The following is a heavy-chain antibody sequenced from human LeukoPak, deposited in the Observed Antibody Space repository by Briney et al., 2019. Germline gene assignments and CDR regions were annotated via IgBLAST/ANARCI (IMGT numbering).Heavy chain of an antibody. Sequence: ASVKVSCKASGYTFSSYGISWVRQAPGRGLEWMGWISAYNGNTNYAQKFQGRVTMITDTSTSTAYMELRSLRSDDTAVYYCARDGFFGSGIVGAFDIWGQGTMVTVSS. CDR2: ISAYNGNT. CDR1: GYTFSSYG. V-gene: IGHV1-18*01. CDR3: ARDGFFGSGIVGAFDI. D-gene: IGHD3-10*01. J-gene: IGHJ3*02.